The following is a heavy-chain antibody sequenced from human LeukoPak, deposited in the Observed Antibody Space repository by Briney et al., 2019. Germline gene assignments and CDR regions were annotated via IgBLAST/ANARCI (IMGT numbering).Heavy chain of an antibody. CDR1: GFTFSSYW. CDR3: ASDLQWTLWY. D-gene: IGHD4-11*01. J-gene: IGHJ4*02. CDR2: IKQDGSEK. V-gene: IGHV3-7*01. Sequence: GGSLRLSCAAPGFTFSSYWMSWVRQAPGKGLEWVANIKQDGSEKYYVDSVKGRFTISRDNAKNSLYLQMNSLRAEDRAVYYCASDLQWTLWYWGQGTLVTVSS.